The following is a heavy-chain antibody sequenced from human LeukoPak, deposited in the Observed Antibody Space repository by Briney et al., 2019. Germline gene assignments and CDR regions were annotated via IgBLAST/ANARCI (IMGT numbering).Heavy chain of an antibody. CDR2: ISAYNGNT. CDR3: ARVRLDCSSTSCYGDTGNWFDP. D-gene: IGHD2-2*01. J-gene: IGHJ5*02. Sequence: ASVKVSCKASGYTFTSYGISWVRQAPGQGLEWMGWISAYNGNTNYAQKLQGRVTMTTDTSTSTAYMELRSLRSDDTAVYYCARVRLDCSSTSCYGDTGNWFDPWGQGTLVTVSS. CDR1: GYTFTSYG. V-gene: IGHV1-18*01.